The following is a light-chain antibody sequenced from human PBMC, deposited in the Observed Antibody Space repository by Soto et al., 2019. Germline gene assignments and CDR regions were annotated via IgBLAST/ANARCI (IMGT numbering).Light chain of an antibody. V-gene: IGLV2-14*03. Sequence: QSALTQPASVSGSPGQSITISCTGTSSDIGAYNYVSWYQQHPGKAPKVIIYDVTNRPSGVSNRFSGSKSGNTASLTISGLQAEDEADYYCASYAGSSTVLFGGGTKLTVL. CDR1: SSDIGAYNY. J-gene: IGLJ2*01. CDR2: DVT. CDR3: ASYAGSSTVL.